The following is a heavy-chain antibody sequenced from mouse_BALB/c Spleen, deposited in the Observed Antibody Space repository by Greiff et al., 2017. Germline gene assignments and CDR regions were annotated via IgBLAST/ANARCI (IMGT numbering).Heavy chain of an antibody. J-gene: IGHJ3*01. V-gene: IGHV2-4-1*01. CDR2: IWSGGST. Sequence: VQLVESGPGLVQPSQSLSITCTVSGFSLTSYGVHWVRQSPGKGLEWLGVIWSGGSTDYNAAFISRLSISKDNSKSQVFFKMNSLQADDTAIYYCARNRANWDWFAYWGQGTLVTVSA. CDR3: ARNRANWDWFAY. CDR1: GFSLTSYG. D-gene: IGHD4-1*01.